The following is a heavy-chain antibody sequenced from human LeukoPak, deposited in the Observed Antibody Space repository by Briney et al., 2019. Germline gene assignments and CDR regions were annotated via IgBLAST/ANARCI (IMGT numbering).Heavy chain of an antibody. CDR3: ARDGYFDSYHNLDY. CDR1: GYTFTSYG. CDR2: INPNSGGT. D-gene: IGHD3-9*01. J-gene: IGHJ4*02. Sequence: GASVKVSCKASGYTFTSYGISWVRQAPGQGLEWMGWINPNSGGTNYAQKFQGRVTITRDTSISTAYMELSRLRSDDTAVYYCARDGYFDSYHNLDYWGQGTLVTVSS. V-gene: IGHV1-2*02.